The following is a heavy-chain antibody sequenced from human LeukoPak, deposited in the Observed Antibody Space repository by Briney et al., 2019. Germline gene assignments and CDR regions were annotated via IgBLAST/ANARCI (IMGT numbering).Heavy chain of an antibody. CDR1: GFTLSSHW. CDR3: ARESAGGPDY. J-gene: IGHJ4*02. D-gene: IGHD6-19*01. Sequence: PGGSLRLSCAASGFTLSSHWMSWVRQAPGKGLEWVANIKQDGSEQYYADSVRGRFTISRDNAKNSLYLQMNSLTAEDTAIYYCARESAGGPDYWGQGGLVGVSS. CDR2: IKQDGSEQ. V-gene: IGHV3-7*05.